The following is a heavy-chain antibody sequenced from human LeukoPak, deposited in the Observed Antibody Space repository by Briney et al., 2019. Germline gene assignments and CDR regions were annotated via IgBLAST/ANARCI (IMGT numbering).Heavy chain of an antibody. CDR1: GGSISSNNYY. V-gene: IGHV4-39*01. CDR3: ARLGVAVAGNRAFDL. CDR2: IYYSGST. J-gene: IGHJ3*01. D-gene: IGHD6-19*01. Sequence: SETLSLTCTVSGGSISSNNYYWGWIRQPPGKGLEWIGSIYYSGSTYYNPSLKSRVIISVDTSKNQFSLKLSSVTAADTAVYYCARLGVAVAGNRAFDLWGRGTMVTVSS.